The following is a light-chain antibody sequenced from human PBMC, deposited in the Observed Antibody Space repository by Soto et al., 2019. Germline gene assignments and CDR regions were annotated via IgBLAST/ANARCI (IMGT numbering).Light chain of an antibody. V-gene: IGKV3D-15*01. CDR1: QSLNRN. CDR2: GAS. CDR3: QRHNDWLPAFT. J-gene: IGKJ3*01. Sequence: EILMTQSPATLSVSPGERATLSCRASQSLNRNLAWYQQKPGQAPRLIIYGASTRASGIPVSFSGSGSGTEFTLPISSLRSEDFALSYCQRHNDWLPAFTFGPGTKVDL.